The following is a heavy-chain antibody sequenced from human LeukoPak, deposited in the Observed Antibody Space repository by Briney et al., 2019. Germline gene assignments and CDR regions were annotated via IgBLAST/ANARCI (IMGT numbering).Heavy chain of an antibody. D-gene: IGHD3-16*01. CDR3: ARLGGSPSYFDY. J-gene: IGHJ4*02. V-gene: IGHV4-39*01. CDR2: IYYSGST. Sequence: SETLSLTCTVSGGSISSTSYYWGWIRQPPGKGLEWIGSIYYSGSTYYNPSLKSRVTISVDTSKNQFSLKLSSVTAADTAVYYCARLGGSPSYFDYWGQGTLVTVSS. CDR1: GGSISSTSYY.